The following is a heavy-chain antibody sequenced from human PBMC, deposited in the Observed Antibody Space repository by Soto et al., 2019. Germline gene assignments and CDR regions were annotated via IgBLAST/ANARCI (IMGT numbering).Heavy chain of an antibody. Sequence: QVQLVESGGGVVQCGMSLRLSCAASGFTFSTYGMHWVGQAPGKGLEWVAVIWHDGSDKYYADFVKGRFTISRGNSNNTLYLQMNSLRPDDTAVYYCARDSGDFVGGQGALVTVSS. J-gene: IGHJ4*02. CDR1: GFTFSTYG. CDR3: ARDSGDFV. D-gene: IGHD4-17*01. V-gene: IGHV3-33*01. CDR2: IWHDGSDK.